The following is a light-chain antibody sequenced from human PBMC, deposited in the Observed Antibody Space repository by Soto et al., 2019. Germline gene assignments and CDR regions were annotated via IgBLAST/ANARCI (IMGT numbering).Light chain of an antibody. CDR2: DAS. CDR1: QSISTW. CDR3: QQYNSFPLT. V-gene: IGKV1-5*01. J-gene: IGKJ4*01. Sequence: DIQMTQSPSTLSASVGDRVTITCRASQSISTWLAWYQQKPGKAPKLLIFDASTLESGVPSRFGGSGSGTEFTLTISNLQPDDFATYFCQQYNSFPLTFGGGTKVDIK.